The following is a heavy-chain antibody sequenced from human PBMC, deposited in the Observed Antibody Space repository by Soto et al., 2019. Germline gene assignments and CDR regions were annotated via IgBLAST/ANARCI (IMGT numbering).Heavy chain of an antibody. V-gene: IGHV3-74*01. Sequence: EVQLVESGGDLVHPGGSLSLSCAASGFTFTSYWMHWVRQAPGKGLVWVSRINSDGSVTVYADSVKGRFTISRDNAKNTLYLQMNSLRAEDTAVYYCARGGNYASGSYAHWGQGSLVTVSS. CDR2: INSDGSVT. J-gene: IGHJ4*02. D-gene: IGHD3-10*01. CDR1: GFTFTSYW. CDR3: ARGGNYASGSYAH.